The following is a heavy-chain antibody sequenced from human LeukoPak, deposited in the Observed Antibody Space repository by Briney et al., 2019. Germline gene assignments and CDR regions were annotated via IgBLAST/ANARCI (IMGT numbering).Heavy chain of an antibody. CDR3: ARGVPGYSYGEMYFDY. J-gene: IGHJ4*02. V-gene: IGHV1-46*01. D-gene: IGHD5-18*01. CDR1: GYTFTSYY. Sequence: ASVKVSCKASGYTFTSYYIHWVRQAPGQGLEWMGIINPSGGITSYAQKFQGRVTITRDTSTSTVYMGLSSLRSDDTAVYYCARGVPGYSYGEMYFDYWGQGTLVTASS. CDR2: INPSGGIT.